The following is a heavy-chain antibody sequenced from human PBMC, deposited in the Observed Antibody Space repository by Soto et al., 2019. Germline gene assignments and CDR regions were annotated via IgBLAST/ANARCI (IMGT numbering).Heavy chain of an antibody. J-gene: IGHJ6*02. V-gene: IGHV3-9*01. CDR2: IFWDSGGV. D-gene: IGHD5-12*01. Sequence: GGSLRLSCVASGFTIHEHAMHWIRQTPGKGLEWVSGIFWDSGGVGYADSVKGRFTISRDTAKNSLYLQMDSLRPDDTALYYCGKDVAPGGLDVWSQGTTVTVSS. CDR1: GFTIHEHA. CDR3: GKDVAPGGLDV.